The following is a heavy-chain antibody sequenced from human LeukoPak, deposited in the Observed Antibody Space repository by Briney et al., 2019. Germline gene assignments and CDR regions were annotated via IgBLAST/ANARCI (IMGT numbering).Heavy chain of an antibody. J-gene: IGHJ5*02. CDR3: AKDTDYYGSGSYHKYNWFDP. D-gene: IGHD3-10*01. Sequence: GGSLRLSCVASGFSLSTFAMSWVRQSPEKGLEWVSAIGASDGYTYHADSVKGRFTISRDNSKNTLYLQMNSLRAEDTAVYYCAKDTDYYGSGSYHKYNWFDPWGQGTLVTVSS. V-gene: IGHV3-23*01. CDR1: GFSLSTFA. CDR2: IGASDGYT.